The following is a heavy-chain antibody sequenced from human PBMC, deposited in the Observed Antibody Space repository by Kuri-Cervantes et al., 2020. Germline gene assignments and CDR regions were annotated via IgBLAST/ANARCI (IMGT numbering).Heavy chain of an antibody. V-gene: IGHV3-74*01. D-gene: IGHD3-16*01. CDR1: GFTFDDYA. CDR2: ISIDGSST. J-gene: IGHJ4*02. Sequence: GGSLRLSCAASGFTFDDYAMNWVRQAPGKGLEWVSLISIDGSSTSYADSVKGRFTISRDNAKNTLFLQMNSLRAEDTAVYYCARGESYAFMRWGQGTLVTVSS. CDR3: ARGESYAFMR.